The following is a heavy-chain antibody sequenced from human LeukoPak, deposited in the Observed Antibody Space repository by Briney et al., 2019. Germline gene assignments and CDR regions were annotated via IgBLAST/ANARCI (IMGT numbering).Heavy chain of an antibody. CDR1: GFTVSSNY. J-gene: IGHJ4*02. V-gene: IGHV3-53*03. Sequence: GGSLRLSCAASGFTVSSNYMSWVRQAPGKGLEWVSVIYSGGSTYYADSVKGRFTISRDNSKNTLYLQMNSLRAEDTALYYCAGDSSGYYHRTDYWGQGTLVTVSS. CDR3: AGDSSGYYHRTDY. CDR2: IYSGGST. D-gene: IGHD3-22*01.